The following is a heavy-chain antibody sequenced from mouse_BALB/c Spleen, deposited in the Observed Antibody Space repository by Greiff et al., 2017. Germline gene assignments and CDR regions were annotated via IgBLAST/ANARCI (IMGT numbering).Heavy chain of an antibody. CDR3: VRDGLYGYVAFDY. CDR2: IWTGGGT. Sequence: VKLMESGPGLVAPSQSLSITCTVSGFSLTSYDISWIRQPPGKGLEWLGVIWTGGGTNYNSAFMSRLSISKDNSKSQVFLKMNSLQTDDTAIYYCVRDGLYGYVAFDYWGQGTTLTVSS. CDR1: GFSLTSYD. V-gene: IGHV2-9-2*01. J-gene: IGHJ2*01. D-gene: IGHD1-2*01.